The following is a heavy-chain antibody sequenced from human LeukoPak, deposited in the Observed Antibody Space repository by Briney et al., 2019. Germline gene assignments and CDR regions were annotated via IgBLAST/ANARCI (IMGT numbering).Heavy chain of an antibody. D-gene: IGHD2-2*01. CDR2: ISGSGGST. Sequence: GGSLRLSCAASGFTFSSYAMSWVRQAPGKGLEWVSAISGSGGSTYYADSVKGRFTISRDNSKNTLYLQMNSLRAEDTAVYYCAKGGVKYCSSTSCYVDYWGQGTLVTVSS. CDR3: AKGGVKYCSSTSCYVDY. CDR1: GFTFSSYA. V-gene: IGHV3-23*01. J-gene: IGHJ4*02.